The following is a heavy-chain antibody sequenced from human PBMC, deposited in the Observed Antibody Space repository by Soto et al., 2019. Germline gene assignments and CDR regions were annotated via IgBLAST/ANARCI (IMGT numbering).Heavy chain of an antibody. J-gene: IGHJ5*02. Sequence: QLQLVQSGTEVKNPGSSVTVSCKASGGTFGNFAINWLRQAPGQGLQWMGDISPMFHKANYEQTFQGRVSITAGQFTNTVYMKLSSLRSEGPALYYLAREVQVQPPVFGPWGQGTLVTVSS. CDR1: GGTFGNFA. CDR2: ISPMFHKA. D-gene: IGHD3-10*01. V-gene: IGHV1-69*01. CDR3: AREVQVQPPVFGP.